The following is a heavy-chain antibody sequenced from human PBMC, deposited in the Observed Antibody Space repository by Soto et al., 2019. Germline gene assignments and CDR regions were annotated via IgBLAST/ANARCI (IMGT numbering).Heavy chain of an antibody. V-gene: IGHV3-23*01. CDR2: ISASGAET. Sequence: LSLSCAASGLTFSTYTMTWVRQAPGKGLEWVSGISASGAETYYADSVRGRFTISRDNSKNTLYLQMNRLRADDTAVYYCANRPRYYNMDVWGQGTTVTVSS. CDR3: ANRPRYYNMDV. CDR1: GLTFSTYT. J-gene: IGHJ6*02.